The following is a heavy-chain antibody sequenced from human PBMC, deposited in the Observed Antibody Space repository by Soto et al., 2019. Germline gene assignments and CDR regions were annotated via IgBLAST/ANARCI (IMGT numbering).Heavy chain of an antibody. V-gene: IGHV1-18*01. Sequence: ASVKVSCKASGYTFTSYGISWVRQAPGQGLEWMGWISAYNGNTNYAQKLQGRVTMTTDTSTSTAYMELRSLRSDDTAVYYCARVAELAVAPDYCGQGILVTVSS. J-gene: IGHJ4*02. CDR3: ARVAELAVAPDY. D-gene: IGHD6-19*01. CDR2: ISAYNGNT. CDR1: GYTFTSYG.